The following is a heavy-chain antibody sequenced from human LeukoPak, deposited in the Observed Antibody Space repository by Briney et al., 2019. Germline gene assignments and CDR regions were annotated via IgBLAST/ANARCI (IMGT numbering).Heavy chain of an antibody. CDR1: GFTFSDYY. D-gene: IGHD5-18*01. J-gene: IGHJ2*01. CDR3: ARVDTATNWYFDL. CDR2: INHSGST. V-gene: IGHV4-34*01. Sequence: GSLRLSCAASGFTFSDYYMSWIRQPPGKGLEWIGEINHSGSTNYNPSLKSRVTISVDTSKNQFSLKLSSVTAADTAVYYCARVDTATNWYFDLWGRGTLVTVSS.